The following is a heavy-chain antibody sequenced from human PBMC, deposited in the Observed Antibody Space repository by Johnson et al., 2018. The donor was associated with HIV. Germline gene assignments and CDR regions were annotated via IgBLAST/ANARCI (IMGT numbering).Heavy chain of an antibody. V-gene: IGHV3-66*01. J-gene: IGHJ3*02. CDR1: GFPVTSNF. CDR2: VYSTFGT. D-gene: IGHD1-26*01. CDR3: VSREWELHAFDI. Sequence: VQLVESGGGLVQPGGSLRLSCTASGFPVTSNFMTWVRQPPGKGLDWVSAVYSTFGTYYADSVKGRFTISRDNAKNSLYLQMNSLRAEDTAVYYCVSREWELHAFDIWGQGTMVTVSS.